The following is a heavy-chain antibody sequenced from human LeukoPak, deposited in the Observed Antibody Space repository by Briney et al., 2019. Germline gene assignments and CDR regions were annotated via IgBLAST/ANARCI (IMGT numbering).Heavy chain of an antibody. V-gene: IGHV5-51*01. Sequence: GVSLRLFCKCAGYSFTINWIACVPDMPGKGLEWMEIIYPGDSDIRYSPSFQGQVTISADKSISTAYLQWSSLTASDTAMYYCTRGDYGNYWGQGTLVTVSS. D-gene: IGHD4-17*01. J-gene: IGHJ4*02. CDR1: GYSFTINW. CDR2: IYPGDSDI. CDR3: TRGDYGNY.